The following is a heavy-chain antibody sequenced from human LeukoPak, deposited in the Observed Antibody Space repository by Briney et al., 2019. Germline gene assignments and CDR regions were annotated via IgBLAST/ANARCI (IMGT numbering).Heavy chain of an antibody. V-gene: IGHV3-7*01. CDR3: ARAQQYYDILTGYLNGPLDY. CDR2: IKQDGSEK. CDR1: GFIFSSYW. Sequence: GGSLRLFCAPSGFIFSSYWMSWVRQAPGKGLEWVANIKQDGSEKYYVDSVKGRFTITRDNGKNSPYLQMKSLRAEDTAVYYCARAQQYYDILTGYLNGPLDYWGQGTLVTVSS. D-gene: IGHD3-9*01. J-gene: IGHJ4*02.